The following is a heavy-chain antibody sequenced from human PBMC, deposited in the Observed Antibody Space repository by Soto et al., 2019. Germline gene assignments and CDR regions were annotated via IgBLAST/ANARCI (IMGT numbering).Heavy chain of an antibody. Sequence: EVQLVESGGDLVQPGGSLRLSCAASGFTFSTYWMHWVRQAPGKGLLWVSRIKTDGTYATYADSVKGRFTISRDNAKNTLYPQMNSPRVEDAAVYYCAAGGSGYYANWGQGTLVTVSS. V-gene: IGHV3-74*01. D-gene: IGHD3-22*01. J-gene: IGHJ4*02. CDR3: AAGGSGYYAN. CDR2: IKTDGTYA. CDR1: GFTFSTYW.